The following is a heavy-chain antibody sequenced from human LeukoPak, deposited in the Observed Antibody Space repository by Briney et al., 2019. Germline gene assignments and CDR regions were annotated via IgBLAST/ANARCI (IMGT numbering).Heavy chain of an antibody. J-gene: IGHJ4*02. CDR3: ARGGGTAMVTFDY. Sequence: ASVKVSCKASGYTFTGYYMHWVRQAPGQRLEWMGWINPNSGGTNYAQKFQGRVTMTRDTSISTAYMELSRLRSDDTAVYYGARGGGTAMVTFDYWGQGTLVTVSS. V-gene: IGHV1-2*02. CDR1: GYTFTGYY. D-gene: IGHD5-18*01. CDR2: INPNSGGT.